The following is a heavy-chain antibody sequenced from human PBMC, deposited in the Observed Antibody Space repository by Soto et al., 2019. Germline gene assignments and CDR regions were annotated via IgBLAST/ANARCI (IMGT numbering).Heavy chain of an antibody. CDR2: IGTAGDT. D-gene: IGHD3-10*01. J-gene: IGHJ4*02. V-gene: IGHV3-13*04. CDR1: GFTFSSYD. CDR3: ARGPYGSGSYLFDY. Sequence: GGSLRLSCAASGFTFSSYDMHWVRQATGKGLEWVSAIGTAGDTYYPGSVKGRFTISRENAKNSLYLQMNSLRAGDTAVYYCARGPYGSGSYLFDYWGQGTLVTVSS.